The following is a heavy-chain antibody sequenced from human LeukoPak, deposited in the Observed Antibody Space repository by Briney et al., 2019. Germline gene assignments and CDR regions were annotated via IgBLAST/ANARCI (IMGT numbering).Heavy chain of an antibody. D-gene: IGHD2-8*02. CDR3: AGEYCTSDYCRQGFDY. V-gene: IGHV1-2*02. J-gene: IGHJ4*02. Sequence: ASVKVSCKASGYTFTGYYMRWVRQAPGQGLEWMGWINPNSGDTNCAQNFQGRVTLTRDTSISTAYMELSSLRSDDSGVYYCAGEYCTSDYCRQGFDYWGQGTLVTVSS. CDR1: GYTFTGYY. CDR2: INPNSGDT.